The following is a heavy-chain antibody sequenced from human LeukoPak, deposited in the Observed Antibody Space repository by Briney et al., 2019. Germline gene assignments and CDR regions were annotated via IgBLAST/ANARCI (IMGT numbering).Heavy chain of an antibody. D-gene: IGHD2-2*01. CDR1: GGSISSSSYY. J-gene: IGHJ3*02. CDR3: ARVIVVVPAAKVYDAFDI. Sequence: PSETLSLTCTVSGGSISSSSYYWSWIRQPPGKGLEWIGSIYYSGSTYYNPSLKSRVTISVDTSKNQFSLKLSSVTAADTAVYYCARVIVVVPAAKVYDAFDIWGQGTMVTVSS. V-gene: IGHV4-39*01. CDR2: IYYSGST.